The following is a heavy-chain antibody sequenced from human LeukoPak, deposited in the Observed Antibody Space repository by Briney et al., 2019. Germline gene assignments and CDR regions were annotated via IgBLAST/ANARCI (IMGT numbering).Heavy chain of an antibody. Sequence: ASVKVSCKASGCTFTSYAISWVRQAPGQGLEWMGGIIPIFGTANYAQKFQGRVTITADESTSTAYMELSSLRSEDTAVYYCARGALRFWTTESPNDYWGQGTLVTVSS. CDR1: GCTFTSYA. CDR3: ARGALRFWTTESPNDY. D-gene: IGHD3/OR15-3a*01. CDR2: IIPIFGTA. J-gene: IGHJ4*02. V-gene: IGHV1-69*01.